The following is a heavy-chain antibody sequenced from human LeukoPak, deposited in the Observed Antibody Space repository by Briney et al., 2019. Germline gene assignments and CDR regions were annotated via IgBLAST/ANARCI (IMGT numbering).Heavy chain of an antibody. V-gene: IGHV1-24*01. Sequence: ASVKVSCKVSGYTLTELSMHWVRQAPGKGLEWMGGFDPEDGETIYAQKFQGRVTMTEDTSTDTAYIELSSLRSEDTAVYYCATTVVYSSGLPLGNFDYWGQGTLVTVSS. CDR2: FDPEDGET. CDR3: ATTVVYSSGLPLGNFDY. CDR1: GYTLTELS. J-gene: IGHJ4*02. D-gene: IGHD6-19*01.